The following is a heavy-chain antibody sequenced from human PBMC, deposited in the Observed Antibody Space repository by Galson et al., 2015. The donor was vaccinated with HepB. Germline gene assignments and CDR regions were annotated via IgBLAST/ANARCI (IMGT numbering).Heavy chain of an antibody. CDR2: ISGYNGNT. J-gene: IGHJ4*01. CDR1: TNNFSNFG. D-gene: IGHD3-16*02. CDR3: ARARYSDSAPEY. V-gene: IGHV1-18*01. Sequence: SVKVSCKASTNNFSNFGISWVRQAPGQGLEWMGWISGYNGNTNYARNLQGRVTMTTDTSTSTTYLELRSLTSDDTAVYYCARARYSDSAPEYWGQGTLVTVSS.